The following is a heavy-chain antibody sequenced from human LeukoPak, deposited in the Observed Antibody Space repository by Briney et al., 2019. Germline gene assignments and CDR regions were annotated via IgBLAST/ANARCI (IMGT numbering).Heavy chain of an antibody. D-gene: IGHD1-7*01. CDR1: GYTLTELS. CDR3: ATDRYNWNYRNFDY. V-gene: IGHV1-24*01. Sequence: ASVKVSCKVSGYTLTELSMHWVRQAPGKGLEWMGGFDPEDGETIYAQKFQGRVTMTEDTSTDTAYMELGSLRSEDTAVYYCATDRYNWNYRNFDYWGQGTLVTVSS. J-gene: IGHJ4*02. CDR2: FDPEDGET.